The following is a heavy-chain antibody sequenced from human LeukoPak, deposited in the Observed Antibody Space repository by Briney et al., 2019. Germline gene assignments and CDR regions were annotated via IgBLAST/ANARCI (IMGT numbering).Heavy chain of an antibody. Sequence: PGGSLRLSCAASGSTFSSYGMHWVRQAPGKGLEWVAVISYDGSNKYYADSVKGRFTISRDNSKNTLYLQMNSLRAEDTAVYYCAKAYDYGDFIGYWGQGTLVTVSS. V-gene: IGHV3-30*18. J-gene: IGHJ4*02. CDR2: ISYDGSNK. D-gene: IGHD4-17*01. CDR3: AKAYDYGDFIGY. CDR1: GSTFSSYG.